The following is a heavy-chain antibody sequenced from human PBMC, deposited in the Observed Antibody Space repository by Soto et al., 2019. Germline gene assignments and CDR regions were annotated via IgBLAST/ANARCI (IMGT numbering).Heavy chain of an antibody. D-gene: IGHD5-12*01. Sequence: QVQLQESGPGLVKPSGTLSITCAVSGGSISSSNWWSWVRQPPGKGLEWIGEIYHSGSTNYNPSLKSRVTMSVDKSKNQFSLKLSSVTAADTAVYYCATVDGYNARGGFDYWGQRTLVTVSS. V-gene: IGHV4-4*02. CDR3: ATVDGYNARGGFDY. CDR1: GGSISSSNW. J-gene: IGHJ4*02. CDR2: IYHSGST.